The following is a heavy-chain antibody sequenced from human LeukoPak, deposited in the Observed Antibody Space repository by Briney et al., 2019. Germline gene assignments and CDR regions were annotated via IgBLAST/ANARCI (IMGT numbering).Heavy chain of an antibody. V-gene: IGHV3-9*01. CDR3: AKDRSRFLEWLFDY. Sequence: GGSLRLSCAASGFTFDDYAMHWVRQAPGKGLEWVSGISWNSGSIGYADSVKGRFTISRDNAKNSLYLQMNSLRAEDTALYYCAKDRSRFLEWLFDYWGQGTLVTVSS. CDR1: GFTFDDYA. CDR2: ISWNSGSI. J-gene: IGHJ4*02. D-gene: IGHD3-3*01.